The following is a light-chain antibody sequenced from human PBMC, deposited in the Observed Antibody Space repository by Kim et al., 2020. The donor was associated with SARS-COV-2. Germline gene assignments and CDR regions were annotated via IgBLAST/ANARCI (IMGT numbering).Light chain of an antibody. Sequence: GQAITISCTGTSRDVGGYNYVSWYQQHPGKAPKLMIYDVSKRPSGVSNRFSGSKSGNTASLTISGLQAEDEADYYCSSYTSSSLVVFGGGTQLTVL. CDR2: DVS. CDR3: SSYTSSSLVV. CDR1: SRDVGGYNY. V-gene: IGLV2-14*04. J-gene: IGLJ2*01.